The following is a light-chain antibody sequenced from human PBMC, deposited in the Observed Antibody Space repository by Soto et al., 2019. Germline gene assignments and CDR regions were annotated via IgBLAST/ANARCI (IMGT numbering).Light chain of an antibody. CDR2: KDT. V-gene: IGLV3-25*02. CDR3: QSADSSYTYYV. CDR1: ALAKQF. J-gene: IGLJ1*01. Sequence: SYELTQPPSVSVSPGQTARIICSGDALAKQFAYWYQQKPGQAPVLVIYKDTERPSGIPERFSGSSSGTTVTLTISGVQAEDEADYYCQSADSSYTYYVFGNGTKVTVL.